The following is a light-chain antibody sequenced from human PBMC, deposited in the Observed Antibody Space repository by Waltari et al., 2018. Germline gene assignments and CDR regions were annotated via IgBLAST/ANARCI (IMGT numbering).Light chain of an antibody. J-gene: IGLJ3*02. V-gene: IGLV2-14*03. CDR2: DVN. CDR3: NSFTDSVTWV. Sequence: QSALTQPASVSGSPGASTPIPCTGISIVVGGHNNVSWYQHHPGKAPKLMIHDVNKRPSGVSNRFSGSKSGNTASLTISGLQAEDEADYYCNSFTDSVTWVFGGGTKLTVL. CDR1: SIVVGGHNN.